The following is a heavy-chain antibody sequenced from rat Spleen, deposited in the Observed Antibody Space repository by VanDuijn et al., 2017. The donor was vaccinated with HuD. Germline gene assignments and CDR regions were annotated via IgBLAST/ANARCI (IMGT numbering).Heavy chain of an antibody. CDR2: ISTGGNT. J-gene: IGHJ3*01. D-gene: IGHD1-12*02. CDR1: GFSLTRNG. CDR3: TRDHSYWGSYYPGGFAY. V-gene: IGHV2S12*01. Sequence: QVQLKESGPGLVQPSQTLSLTCTVSGFSLTRNGVSWVRQPPGRGLEWIATISTGGNTYYNSALKSRLSISRDTSKSQVFLKMNSLQTEDTAIYFCTRDHSYWGSYYPGGFAYWGQGTLVTVSS.